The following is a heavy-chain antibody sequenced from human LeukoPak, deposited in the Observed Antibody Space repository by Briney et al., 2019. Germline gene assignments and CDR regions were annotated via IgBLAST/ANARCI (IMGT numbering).Heavy chain of an antibody. V-gene: IGHV4-4*02. D-gene: IGHD1-26*01. Sequence: SGTLSLTCDVPGRSLLPTNWWRSARQPPGKGLEWIGEVHLSGASNYNPSLNRRVSMSIDKSQNQLSLHLTSVTAADTAMYYCTRESGAFSPFGFWGQGTLVTVSS. CDR3: TRESGAFSPFGF. CDR1: GRSLLPTNW. CDR2: VHLSGAS. J-gene: IGHJ4*02.